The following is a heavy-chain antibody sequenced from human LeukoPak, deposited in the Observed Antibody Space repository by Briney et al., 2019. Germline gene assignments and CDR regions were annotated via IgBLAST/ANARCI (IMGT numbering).Heavy chain of an antibody. D-gene: IGHD3-22*01. J-gene: IGHJ4*02. CDR2: INHSGST. CDR3: ARGSSGYYYKADY. CDR1: GGSFSGYY. Sequence: PSETLSLTCAVYGGSFSGYYWSWIRQPRGKGLEWIGEINHSGSTNYNPSLKSRVTISVDTSKNQFSLKLSSVTAADTAVYYCARGSSGYYYKADYWGQGTLVTVSS. V-gene: IGHV4-34*01.